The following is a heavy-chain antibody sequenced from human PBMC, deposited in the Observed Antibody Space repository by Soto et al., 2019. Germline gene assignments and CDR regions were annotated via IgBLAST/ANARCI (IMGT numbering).Heavy chain of an antibody. Sequence: EVQLVESGGGLVRPGGSLRLSCAASGFTFNTYGMDWVRQAPGKGLEWLSYISSSGSALFYADSVQGRFTISRDNAKNSLYLQMNSLSAEDTAVYYCAREVAVAGYDYWGQGTLVTVSS. J-gene: IGHJ4*02. CDR3: AREVAVAGYDY. D-gene: IGHD6-19*01. V-gene: IGHV3-48*01. CDR1: GFTFNTYG. CDR2: ISSSGSAL.